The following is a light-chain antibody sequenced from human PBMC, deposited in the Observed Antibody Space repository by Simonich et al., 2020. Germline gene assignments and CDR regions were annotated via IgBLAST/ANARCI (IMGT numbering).Light chain of an antibody. CDR3: HQYNNWPLWT. J-gene: IGKJ1*01. CDR2: GAS. CDR1: QSVSSN. V-gene: IGKV3-15*01. Sequence: EIVMTQSPATLSVSPGERATLSCRARQSVSSNLAWYQQKPGQSPRLLIYGASTRATGIPARFSCSGAGTEFTLTISSLQSEDFAVYYCHQYNNWPLWTFGQGTKVEIK.